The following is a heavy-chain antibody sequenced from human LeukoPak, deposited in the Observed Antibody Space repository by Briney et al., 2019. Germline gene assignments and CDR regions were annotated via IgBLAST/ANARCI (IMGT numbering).Heavy chain of an antibody. V-gene: IGHV3-30*02. D-gene: IGHD3-10*01. CDR3: AKDLIRQYYGSGSYYKSGSHYYYYYMDV. CDR1: GFTFSSYG. CDR2: IRYDGSNK. Sequence: GGSLRLSCAASGFTFSSYGMHWVRQAPGKGLEWVAFIRYDGSNKYYADSVKGRFTISRDNSKNTLYLQMNSLRAEDTAVYYCAKDLIRQYYGSGSYYKSGSHYYYYYMDVWGKGTTVTISS. J-gene: IGHJ6*03.